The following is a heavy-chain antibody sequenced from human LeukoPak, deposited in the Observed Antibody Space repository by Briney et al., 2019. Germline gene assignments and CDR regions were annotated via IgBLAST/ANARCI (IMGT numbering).Heavy chain of an antibody. CDR1: GFSLSDYY. D-gene: IGHD2-2*03. CDR3: ASGYCGSISCYASVY. Sequence: GGSLRLSCAASGFSLSDYYMTWIRQAPGKGLEWVSYISSSGSTIYYADSVKGRFTISRDNAKNSLYLQMNSLRAEDTAVYYCASGYCGSISCYASVYWGQGTLVTVSS. V-gene: IGHV3-11*04. CDR2: ISSSGSTI. J-gene: IGHJ4*02.